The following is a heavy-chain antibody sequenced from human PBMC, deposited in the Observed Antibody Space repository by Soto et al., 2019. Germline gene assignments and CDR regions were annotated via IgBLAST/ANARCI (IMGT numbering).Heavy chain of an antibody. D-gene: IGHD2-15*01. CDR2: FDPEDGET. J-gene: IGHJ5*02. Sequence: QVQLVQSGAEVKKPGASVKVSCKVSGYTLTELSMHWVRQAPGKGLEWMGGFDPEDGETIYAQKFQGRVTMTEATSTDTAYMELSSLRSEDTAVYYCATGVQMDCSGGSCYSGNWFDPWGQGTLVTVSS. CDR3: ATGVQMDCSGGSCYSGNWFDP. CDR1: GYTLTELS. V-gene: IGHV1-24*01.